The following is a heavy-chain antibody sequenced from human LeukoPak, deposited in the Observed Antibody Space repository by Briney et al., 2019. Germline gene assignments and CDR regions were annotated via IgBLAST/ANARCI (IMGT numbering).Heavy chain of an antibody. CDR2: INDGGTYT. CDR1: GFAFREYW. D-gene: IGHD3-10*01. J-gene: IGHJ4*02. Sequence: PGGALRLSCAASGFAFREYWMHWVRQTPGTGLMWVARINDGGTYTAYADSVKGRFTVSRDNAENTLYLQMNTLRVEDTAIYYCAREIKIQGFRAFDFWGQGNPVTVSS. V-gene: IGHV3-74*01. CDR3: AREIKIQGFRAFDF.